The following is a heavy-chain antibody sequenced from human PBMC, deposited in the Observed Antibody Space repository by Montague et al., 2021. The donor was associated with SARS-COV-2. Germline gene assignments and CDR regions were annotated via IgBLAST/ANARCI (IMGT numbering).Heavy chain of an antibody. J-gene: IGHJ6*02. V-gene: IGHV4-34*01. D-gene: IGHD2-15*01. Sequence: SETLSLTCTVSGGSITSSAYFWSWIRQSPGKGLEWIGEINHSGSTNYNPSLKSRVTISVDTSKNQFSLKLSSVTAADTAVYYWARGSGCSGGSCYSEWDPYYYYGMDVWGQGTTVTVS. CDR1: GGSITSSAYF. CDR3: ARGSGCSGGSCYSEWDPYYYYGMDV. CDR2: INHSGST.